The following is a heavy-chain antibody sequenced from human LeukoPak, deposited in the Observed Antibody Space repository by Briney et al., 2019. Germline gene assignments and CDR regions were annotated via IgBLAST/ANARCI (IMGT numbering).Heavy chain of an antibody. Sequence: SETLSLTCTVSGYSISSGYSWGWIRQPPGKGLEWIGSCYHSGSTYYNPSLKSRVTISIDTSKNQFSLKLSSVTAADTAVYYCARHIIAAAVSPWGQGTLVTVSS. CDR2: CYHSGST. CDR3: ARHIIAAAVSP. J-gene: IGHJ5*02. D-gene: IGHD6-13*01. V-gene: IGHV4-38-2*02. CDR1: GYSISSGYS.